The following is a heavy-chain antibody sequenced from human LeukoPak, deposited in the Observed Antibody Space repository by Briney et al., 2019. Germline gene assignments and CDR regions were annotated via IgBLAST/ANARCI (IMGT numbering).Heavy chain of an antibody. CDR2: IYNIGST. Sequence: SDTLSLICSVWGGFISSYHGRGLRQPAGKGLEWVRRIYNIGSTNYNPSLKSRVFISVDKYKELHSLKLISVTAADTAVYFCARDSERPPYYDYYRDVWRRGTGVSVS. J-gene: IGHJ6*03. CDR3: ARDSERPPYYDYYRDV. CDR1: GGFISSYH. V-gene: IGHV4-4*07. D-gene: IGHD3-10*01.